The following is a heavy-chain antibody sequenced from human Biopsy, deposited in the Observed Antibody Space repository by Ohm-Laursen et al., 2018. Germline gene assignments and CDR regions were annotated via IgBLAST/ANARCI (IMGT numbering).Heavy chain of an antibody. V-gene: IGHV4-59*07. CDR2: ISYTGGI. D-gene: IGHD2-2*01. CDR1: GESFNGYY. Sequence: SDTLSLTWAVYGESFNGYYWSWIRKSPGKGLEWLAYISYTGGITSNPSLNGRATMSLDTSKNQFSLRLIYVIAADTAVYYCARMPHFDYWGQGILVTVSS. CDR3: ARMPHFDY. J-gene: IGHJ4*02.